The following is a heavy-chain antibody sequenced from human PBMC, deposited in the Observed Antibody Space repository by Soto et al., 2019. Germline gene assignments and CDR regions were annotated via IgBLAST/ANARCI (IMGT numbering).Heavy chain of an antibody. V-gene: IGHV3-23*01. CDR2: TTDTGGDT. CDR3: ARDHYDFWSGFPPTIWFHP. Sequence: GGSLRLSCVASGITFGSRAMSWVRQAPGEGLEWVSTTTDTGGDTKYADSVRGRFTISRDNSKNTLYLQMNSLRAEDSAVYFCARDHYDFWSGFPPTIWFHPWGQGTLVTVSS. D-gene: IGHD3-3*01. J-gene: IGHJ5*02. CDR1: GITFGSRA.